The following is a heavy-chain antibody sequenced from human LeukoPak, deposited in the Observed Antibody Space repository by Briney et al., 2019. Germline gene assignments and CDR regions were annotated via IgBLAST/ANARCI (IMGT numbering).Heavy chain of an antibody. CDR1: GFTFSSYA. CDR3: AKLRGYSNSRYFDY. J-gene: IGHJ4*02. V-gene: IGHV3-23*01. Sequence: PGGSLRLSCAASGFTFSSYAMSWVRQAPGKGLEWVSAIRGSCGSTYYADSVKGRFTISRDNAKNSLYLQANSLRAEDTAVYYCAKLRGYSNSRYFDYWGQGTLVTVSS. CDR2: IRGSCGST. D-gene: IGHD6-13*01.